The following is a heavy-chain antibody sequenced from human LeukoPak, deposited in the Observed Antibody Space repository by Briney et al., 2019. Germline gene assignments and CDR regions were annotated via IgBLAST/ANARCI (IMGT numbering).Heavy chain of an antibody. J-gene: IGHJ4*02. CDR3: ARTPDGADY. CDR1: GFTFVNYA. D-gene: IGHD3-10*01. V-gene: IGHV3-7*01. Sequence: PGGSLRLSCTASGFTFVNYAMSWFRQAPGKGLEWVANIKQDGTEIFYVDSVRGRFIISRDNAENSLYLQMNSLRVEDTAVYYCARTPDGADYWGQGTLVTVSS. CDR2: IKQDGTEI.